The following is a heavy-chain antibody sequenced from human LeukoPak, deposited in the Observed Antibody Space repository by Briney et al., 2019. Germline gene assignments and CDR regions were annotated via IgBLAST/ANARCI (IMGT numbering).Heavy chain of an antibody. CDR2: ISYDGSNK. D-gene: IGHD3-3*01. J-gene: IGHJ4*02. Sequence: PGGSLRLSCTASGFTLSSYAMSWVRQAPGKGLEWVAVISYDGSNKYYADSVKGRFTISRDNSKNTLYLQMNGLRAEDTAVYYCARGRVYYDFWSGYPDWGQGTLVTVSS. CDR1: GFTLSSYA. V-gene: IGHV3-30-3*01. CDR3: ARGRVYYDFWSGYPD.